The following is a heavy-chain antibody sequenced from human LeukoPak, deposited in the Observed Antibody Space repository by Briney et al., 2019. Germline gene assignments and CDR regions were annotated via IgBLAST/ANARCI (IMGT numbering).Heavy chain of an antibody. V-gene: IGHV4-38-2*02. D-gene: IGHD2-21*01. CDR2: IYHSGST. CDR3: AREGNSPLDAFDI. J-gene: IGHJ3*02. CDR1: GYSISSGYY. Sequence: SETPSLTCTVSGYSISSGYYWGWIRQPPGKGLEWIGSIYHSGSTYYNPSLKSRVTISVDTSKNQFSLKLSSVTAADTAVYYCAREGNSPLDAFDIWGQGTMVTVSS.